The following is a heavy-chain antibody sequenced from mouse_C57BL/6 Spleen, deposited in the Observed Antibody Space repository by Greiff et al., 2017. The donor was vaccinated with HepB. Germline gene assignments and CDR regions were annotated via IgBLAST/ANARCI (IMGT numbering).Heavy chain of an antibody. V-gene: IGHV3-6*01. J-gene: IGHJ2*01. D-gene: IGHD1-1*02. CDR2: ISYDGSN. CDR1: GYSITSGYY. CDR3: ARGVGNYYFDY. Sequence: EVQLVESGPGLVKPSQSLSLTCSVTGYSITSGYYWNWIRQFPGNKLEWMGYISYDGSNNYNPSLKNRISITRDTSKNQFFLKLNSVTTEDTATYYCARGVGNYYFDYWGQGTTLTVSS.